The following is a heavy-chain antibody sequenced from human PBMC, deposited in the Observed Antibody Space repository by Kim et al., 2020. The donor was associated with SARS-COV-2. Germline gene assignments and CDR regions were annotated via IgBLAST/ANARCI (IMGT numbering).Heavy chain of an antibody. V-gene: IGHV4-39*07. CDR3: ARGASSSWYTSFSSYYSGMDV. CDR2: IYYSGST. CDR1: GGSISSNNYY. J-gene: IGHJ6*02. D-gene: IGHD6-13*01. Sequence: SETLSLTCTVSGGSISSNNYYWGWIRQPPGKGLEWIGTIYYSGSTYYSPSLKSRVTISVDTSKNQLSLKLRFLTAADTAVYYCARGASSSWYTSFSSYYSGMDVWGQGTTVTVSS.